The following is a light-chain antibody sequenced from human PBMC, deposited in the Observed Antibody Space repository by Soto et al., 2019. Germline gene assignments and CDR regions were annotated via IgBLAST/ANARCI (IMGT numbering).Light chain of an antibody. Sequence: EVVMTQSPATLSVSPGDKVSPSCRANQTISNTLAWYQQKPGQAPRLLIYAASTRATGVSARFSGSGSGTEFTLTISSLQSEDFTIYYCQYYNNWPATFGGGTKVDIK. CDR3: QYYNNWPAT. V-gene: IGKV3-15*01. CDR2: AAS. CDR1: QTISNT. J-gene: IGKJ4*01.